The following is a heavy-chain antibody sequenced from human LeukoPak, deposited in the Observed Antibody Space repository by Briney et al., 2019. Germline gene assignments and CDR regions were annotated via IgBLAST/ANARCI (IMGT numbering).Heavy chain of an antibody. V-gene: IGHV4-34*01. CDR1: GGSFNDYY. J-gene: IGHJ5*02. CDR2: TSHSGSS. Sequence: SETLSLTCAVYGGSFNDYYWAWIRHPPGQGLEWLGETSHSGSSTYNASLKSPVVISVDTSKSHFSLSLISVTAADTAVYYCAGIRRSYGDFVLPLDPWGQGTLVTVSS. CDR3: AGIRRSYGDFVLPLDP. D-gene: IGHD2-21*02.